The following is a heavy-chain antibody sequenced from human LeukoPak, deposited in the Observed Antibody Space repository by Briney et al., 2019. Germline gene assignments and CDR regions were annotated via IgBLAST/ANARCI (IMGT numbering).Heavy chain of an antibody. V-gene: IGHV4-59*01. CDR2: ISYSGST. D-gene: IGHD3-10*02. Sequence: SETLSLTCTVSGGSISSYYWSWIRQPPGKGLEWIGYISYSGSTNFNPSLKSRVTISVDTSKNQFSLKLSSVTAADAAVYYCAREKMFRAFDIWGQGTMVTVSS. CDR1: GGSISSYY. J-gene: IGHJ3*02. CDR3: AREKMFRAFDI.